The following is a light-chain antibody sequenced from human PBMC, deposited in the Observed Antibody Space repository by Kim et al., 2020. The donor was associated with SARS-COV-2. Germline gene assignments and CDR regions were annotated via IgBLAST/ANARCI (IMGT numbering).Light chain of an antibody. CDR1: HSVSSSY. J-gene: IGKJ4*01. Sequence: SPGERASLSCRASHSVSSSYLAWYQQKPGQAPRLLIYGASSRATGIPDRFSGSGSRTDFTLTISGVEPEDVAVYYCQQYGSSPLTFGRGTKVDIK. CDR2: GAS. V-gene: IGKV3-20*01. CDR3: QQYGSSPLT.